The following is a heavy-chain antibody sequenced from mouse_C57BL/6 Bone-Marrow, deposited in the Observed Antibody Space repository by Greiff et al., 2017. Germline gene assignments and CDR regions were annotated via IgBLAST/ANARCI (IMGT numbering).Heavy chain of an antibody. CDR1: GFTFSDYG. D-gene: IGHD2-2*01. CDR2: ISSGSSTI. CDR3: ARPGGYVFFDY. J-gene: IGHJ2*01. Sequence: EVKVVESGGGLVKPGGSLKLSCAASGFTFSDYGMHWVRQAPEKGLEWVAYISSGSSTIYYADTVKGRFTISRDNAKNTLFLQMTSLRSEDTAMYYCARPGGYVFFDYWGQGTTLTVSS. V-gene: IGHV5-17*01.